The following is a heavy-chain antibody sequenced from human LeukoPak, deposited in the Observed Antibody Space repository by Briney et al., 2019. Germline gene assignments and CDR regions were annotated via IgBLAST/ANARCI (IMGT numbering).Heavy chain of an antibody. J-gene: IGHJ4*02. D-gene: IGHD3-9*01. CDR1: GYTLTELS. CDR3: ATGVLSDILTGYYPPYYFDY. CDR2: FDPEDGET. Sequence: ASVKVSCKVSGYTLTELSMHWVRQAPGKGLERMGGFDPEDGETIYAQKFQGRVTMTEDTSTDTAYMELSSLRSEDTAVYYCATGVLSDILTGYYPPYYFDYWGQGTLVTVSS. V-gene: IGHV1-24*01.